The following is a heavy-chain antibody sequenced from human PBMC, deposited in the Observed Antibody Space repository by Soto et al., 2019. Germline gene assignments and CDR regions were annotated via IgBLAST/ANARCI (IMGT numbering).Heavy chain of an antibody. CDR2: ISGSGGST. J-gene: IGHJ6*02. CDR3: AKAEDIVVVPSV. CDR1: GFTFSSYA. Sequence: EVQLLESGGGLVQPGGSLRLSCAASGFTFSSYAMSWVRQAPGKGLEWVSAISGSGGSTYYADSVKGRFTISRDNSKNTLYLQMNSLRDEDTAVYYCAKAEDIVVVPSVWGQGTTVTVSS. D-gene: IGHD2-2*01. V-gene: IGHV3-23*01.